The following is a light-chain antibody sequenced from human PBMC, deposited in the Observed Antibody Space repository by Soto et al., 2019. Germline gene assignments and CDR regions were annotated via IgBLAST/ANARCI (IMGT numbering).Light chain of an antibody. V-gene: IGKV1-5*03. CDR1: QSINNW. CDR2: KPS. J-gene: IGKJ4*01. CDR3: RQYDSYTFT. Sequence: DIQMTQAPSTLSASEADTVTITCRAIQSINNWLAWYQQNPGKAPKLLISKPSNLKSGVPARFTGTGSGSECSLTISSLQPEEWASSYCRQYDSYTFTFGGGTKVEI.